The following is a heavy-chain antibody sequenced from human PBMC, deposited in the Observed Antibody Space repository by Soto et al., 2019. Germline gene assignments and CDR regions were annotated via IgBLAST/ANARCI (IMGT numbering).Heavy chain of an antibody. CDR2: IWFDGSNK. CDR3: ATTGPY. Sequence: GSLRLSCAASGFTFSSYGVHWVRQAPGKGLEWVAVIWFDGSNKFYADSVKGRFTISRDNSKNTVSLQMNSLRDEDSAAYYCATTGPYWGQGTLVTVSS. J-gene: IGHJ4*02. CDR1: GFTFSSYG. V-gene: IGHV3-33*01.